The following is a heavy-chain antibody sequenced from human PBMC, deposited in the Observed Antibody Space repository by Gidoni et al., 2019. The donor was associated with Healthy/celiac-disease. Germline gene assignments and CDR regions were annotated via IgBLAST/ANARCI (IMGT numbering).Heavy chain of an antibody. CDR3: ARADQPYYYYYMDV. CDR2: IYYSGST. J-gene: IGHJ6*03. CDR1: GGSISSYY. V-gene: IGHV4-59*01. Sequence: QVQLQESGTGLVKPSETLSLTCTVSGGSISSYYWSWIRQPPGKGLEWIGYIYYSGSTNYNPSLKSRVTISVDTSKNQFSLKLSSVTAADTAVYYCARADQPYYYYYMDVWGKGTTVTVSS.